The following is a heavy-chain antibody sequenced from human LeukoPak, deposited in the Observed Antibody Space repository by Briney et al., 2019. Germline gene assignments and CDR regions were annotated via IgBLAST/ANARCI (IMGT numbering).Heavy chain of an antibody. CDR3: ARGSGDILTGYSDFDY. V-gene: IGHV3-11*06. Sequence: GGSLRLSCAASGFTFSDYYMSWIRQAPGKGLEWVSYISSSSSYTNYADSVKGRFTISRDNAKNSLYLQMNSLRAEDTAVYYCARGSGDILTGYSDFDYWGQGTLVTVSS. CDR2: ISSSSSYT. J-gene: IGHJ4*02. D-gene: IGHD3-9*01. CDR1: GFTFSDYY.